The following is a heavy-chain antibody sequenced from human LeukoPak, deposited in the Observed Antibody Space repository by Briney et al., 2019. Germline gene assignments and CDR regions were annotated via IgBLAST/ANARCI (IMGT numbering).Heavy chain of an antibody. CDR2: VSGSGDNT. V-gene: IGHV3-23*01. Sequence: GGSLRLSCVGSGFTFRSHAMSWVRQAPGKGLEWVSVVSGSGDNTNYADSVKGRFTISRDNSKNTLFLQMNSLRTEDTAVYFCARWGNDYSQFDSWGQGTLVTVS. D-gene: IGHD4-11*01. CDR3: ARWGNDYSQFDS. CDR1: GFTFRSHA. J-gene: IGHJ4*02.